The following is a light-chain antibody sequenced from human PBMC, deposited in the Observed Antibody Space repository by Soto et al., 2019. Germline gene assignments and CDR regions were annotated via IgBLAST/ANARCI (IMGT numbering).Light chain of an antibody. CDR1: HSLLHSNGYNY. J-gene: IGKJ5*01. CDR3: MQGTHWQIN. Sequence: DIVISQSPLSVPVTPGDAACMSCRSSHSLLHSNGYNYLDWYLQKPGQSPQLLIYLGYNRASGVNDRFSGSGSGTDFALKIRRLEAEDVGVYYCMQGTHWQINCGKGQRLAIK. V-gene: IGKV2-28*01. CDR2: LGY.